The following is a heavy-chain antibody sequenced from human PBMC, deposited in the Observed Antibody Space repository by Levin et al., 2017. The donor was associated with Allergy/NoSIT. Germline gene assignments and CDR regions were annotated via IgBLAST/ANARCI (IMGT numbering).Heavy chain of an antibody. V-gene: IGHV4-34*01. D-gene: IGHD3-10*01. CDR3: ARAMVRGVGRVPFDY. J-gene: IGHJ4*02. Sequence: SETLSLTCAVYGGSFSGYYWSWIRQPPGKGLEWIGEINHSGSTNYNPSLKSRVTISVDTSKNQFSLKLSSVTAADTAVYYCARAMVRGVGRVPFDYWGQGTLVTVSS. CDR2: INHSGST. CDR1: GGSFSGYY.